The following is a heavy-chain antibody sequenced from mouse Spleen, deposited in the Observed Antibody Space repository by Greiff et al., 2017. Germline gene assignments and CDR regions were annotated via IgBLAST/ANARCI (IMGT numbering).Heavy chain of an antibody. Sequence: VQRVESGPELVKPGASVRISCKASGYTFTSYYIHWVKQRPGQGLEWIGWIYPGNVNTKYNEKFKGKATLTADKSSSTAYMQLSSLTSEDSAVYFCARRSDYYAMDYWGQGTSVTVSS. CDR2: IYPGNVNT. CDR3: ARRSDYYAMDY. V-gene: IGHV1S56*01. CDR1: GYTFTSYY. J-gene: IGHJ4*01.